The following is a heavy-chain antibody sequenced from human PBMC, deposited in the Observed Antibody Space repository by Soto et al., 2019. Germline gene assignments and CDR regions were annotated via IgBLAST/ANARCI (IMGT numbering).Heavy chain of an antibody. Sequence: QVQLVESGGGVVQPGRSLRLSCATSGFTFSSYAIHWVRQAPGNGLEWVAVISYDGSNKNYADSVKGRFTISRDNSKNTVDLQMNSLRAEDTCVYYCARDGVGVVPAAIRFDYWGQGTLVTVSS. J-gene: IGHJ4*02. CDR2: ISYDGSNK. D-gene: IGHD2-2*01. CDR1: GFTFSSYA. CDR3: ARDGVGVVPAAIRFDY. V-gene: IGHV3-30-3*01.